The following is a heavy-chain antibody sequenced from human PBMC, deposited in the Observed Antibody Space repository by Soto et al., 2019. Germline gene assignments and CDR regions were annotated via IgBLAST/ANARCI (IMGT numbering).Heavy chain of an antibody. D-gene: IGHD2-2*01. V-gene: IGHV1-69*13. CDR3: ARVDIVLVPAAIPWFDP. Sequence: SVKVSCKASGGTFSSYAISWVRQAPGQGLEWMGGIIPIFGTANYAQKFQGRVTITADESTSTAYMELSSLRSEDTAVYYCARVDIVLVPAAIPWFDPWGQGTLVTVSS. CDR2: IIPIFGTA. J-gene: IGHJ5*02. CDR1: GGTFSSYA.